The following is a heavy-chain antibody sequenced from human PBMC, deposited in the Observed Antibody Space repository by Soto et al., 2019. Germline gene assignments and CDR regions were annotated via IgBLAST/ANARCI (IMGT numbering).Heavy chain of an antibody. CDR2: IAAGSDGI. CDR1: GFTFSIYS. D-gene: IGHD5-12*01. J-gene: IGHJ4*02. V-gene: IGHV3-23*01. CDR3: AKYSTSGPSRFFDL. Sequence: GSLILSCSASGFTFSIYSVAWILQTPGKGLEWVSVIAAGSDGIQYVDSVKCRFSISRDNSKNTLYLHMNSLRAEDTAIYYCAKYSTSGPSRFFDLWGQGTMVTVSS.